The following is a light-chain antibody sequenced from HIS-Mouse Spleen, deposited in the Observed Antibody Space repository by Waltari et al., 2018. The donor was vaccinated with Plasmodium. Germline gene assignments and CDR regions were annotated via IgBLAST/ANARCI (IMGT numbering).Light chain of an antibody. CDR2: GAS. Sequence: IVLTQSPATLSVSSGESATLSCRASQRVRSNVAWYQQKPGQAPRLLIYGASTRATGIPARFSGSGSGTEFTLTISSLQSEDFAVYYCQQYNNWSFTFGPGTKVDIK. CDR3: QQYNNWSFT. J-gene: IGKJ3*01. CDR1: QRVRSN. V-gene: IGKV3-15*01.